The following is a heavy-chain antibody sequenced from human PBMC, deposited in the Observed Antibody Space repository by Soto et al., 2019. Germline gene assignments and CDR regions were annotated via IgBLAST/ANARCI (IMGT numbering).Heavy chain of an antibody. J-gene: IGHJ4*02. CDR2: IIPIFGTA. CDR3: ARITNYYDSSGYPKTFDY. V-gene: IGHV1-69*01. CDR1: GGTFSSYA. D-gene: IGHD3-22*01. Sequence: QVQLVQSGAEVKKPGSSLKVSCKASGGTFSSYAISWVRQAPGQGFGWMGGIIPIFGTANYAQKFQGRVTITADESTSTAYMELSSLRSEDTAVYYCARITNYYDSSGYPKTFDYWGQGTLVTVSS.